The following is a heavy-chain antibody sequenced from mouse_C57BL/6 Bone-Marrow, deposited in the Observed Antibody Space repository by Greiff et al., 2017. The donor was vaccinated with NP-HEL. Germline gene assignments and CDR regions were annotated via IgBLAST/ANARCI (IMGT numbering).Heavy chain of an antibody. V-gene: IGHV1-80*01. CDR2: IYPGDGDT. J-gene: IGHJ3*01. CDR3: ARGAY. Sequence: QVQLQQSGAELVKPGASVKISCKASGYEFSNYWMNWVKQRPGKGLEWIGQIYPGDGDTNYNGKFKDKATLTADKSSSTAYMQLSRRSAEDSAVYFCARGAYGGQGTLVSVSA. CDR1: GYEFSNYW.